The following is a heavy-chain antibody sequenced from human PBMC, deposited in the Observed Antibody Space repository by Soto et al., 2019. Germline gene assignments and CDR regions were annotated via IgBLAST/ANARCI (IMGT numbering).Heavy chain of an antibody. Sequence: SETLSLTCAVSGYAISSGYYWGWIREPPGQGLEWIGSIYHSGSTYYNPSLKSRVTISVDTSKNQFSLKLSSVTAAETAVYYCERAGSGYDSLPGYVVLGMDVSGQGTTVTF. CDR3: ERAGSGYDSLPGYVVLGMDV. CDR1: GYAISSGYY. D-gene: IGHD3-9*01. CDR2: IYHSGST. J-gene: IGHJ6*02. V-gene: IGHV4-38-2*01.